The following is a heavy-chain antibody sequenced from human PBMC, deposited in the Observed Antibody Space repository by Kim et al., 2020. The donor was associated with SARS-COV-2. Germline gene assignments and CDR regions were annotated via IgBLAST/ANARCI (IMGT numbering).Heavy chain of an antibody. CDR3: ASTYYYDAFDI. Sequence: SETLSLTCAVYGGSFSGYYWSWIRQPPGKGLEWIGEINHSGSTNYNPSLKSRVTISVDTSKNQFSLKLSSVTAADTAVYYCASTYYYDAFDIWGQGTMVT. CDR2: INHSGST. CDR1: GGSFSGYY. J-gene: IGHJ3*02. D-gene: IGHD3-22*01. V-gene: IGHV4-34*01.